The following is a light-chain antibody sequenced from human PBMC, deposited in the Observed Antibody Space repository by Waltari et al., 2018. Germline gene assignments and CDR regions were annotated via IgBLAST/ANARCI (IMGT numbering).Light chain of an antibody. J-gene: IGLJ7*02. CDR1: SSNIGRSY. CDR2: QDN. CDR3: SAWDSSLNAVL. Sequence: QSVLTQPPSVSAAPGQRVTISCSGSSSNIGRSYVSWYQQVPGTSPKLLIYQDNNRPSGVSDRVSGSKSGTSASLAITGLQTGDEADYYCSAWDSSLNAVLFGGGTRLTAL. V-gene: IGLV1-51*02.